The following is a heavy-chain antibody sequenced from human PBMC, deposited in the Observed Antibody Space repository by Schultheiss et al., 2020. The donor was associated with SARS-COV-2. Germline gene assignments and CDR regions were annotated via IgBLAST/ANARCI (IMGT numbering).Heavy chain of an antibody. CDR1: GGSISSSSYY. CDR2: IYYSGST. D-gene: IGHD5-18*01. Sequence: SETLSLTCTVSGGSISSSSYYWGWIRQPPGKGLEWIGSIYYSGSTYYNPSLKSRVTISVDTSKNQFSLMLSSVTAADTAVYYCARGAMDTANYGMDVWGQGTTVTVSS. CDR3: ARGAMDTANYGMDV. V-gene: IGHV4-39*07. J-gene: IGHJ6*02.